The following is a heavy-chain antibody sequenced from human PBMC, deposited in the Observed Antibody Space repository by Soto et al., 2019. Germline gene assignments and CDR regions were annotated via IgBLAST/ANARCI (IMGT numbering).Heavy chain of an antibody. Sequence: EVQLVESGGGLVQPGKSLRLSCAASGLTFSRYEMTWVRQATGKGLEWISYISSTGTTIYYADAVKGRFTISRDNAKNSLFLQMNSLRAEDTGVYYCVREEVFLEHGLDVWGQGTTVIVSS. CDR3: VREEVFLEHGLDV. CDR1: GLTFSRYE. CDR2: ISSTGTTI. J-gene: IGHJ6*02. D-gene: IGHD3-3*01. V-gene: IGHV3-48*03.